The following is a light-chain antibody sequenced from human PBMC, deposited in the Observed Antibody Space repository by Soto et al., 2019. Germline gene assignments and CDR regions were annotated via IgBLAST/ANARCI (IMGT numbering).Light chain of an antibody. J-gene: IGKJ1*01. CDR2: RAS. CDR3: HQYNNWPRT. Sequence: EIVMTQSPATLSVSPGERATLSCRASQSVSSNLAWYQQKPGQAPSLLIYRASTRATGIPARFSGSGSGTEFTLTISSLQSEDSAVYYCHQYNNWPRTFGQGTKVEIK. V-gene: IGKV3-15*01. CDR1: QSVSSN.